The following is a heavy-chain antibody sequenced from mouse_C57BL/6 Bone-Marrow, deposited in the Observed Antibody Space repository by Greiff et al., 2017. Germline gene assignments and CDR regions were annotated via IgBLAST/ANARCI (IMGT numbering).Heavy chain of an antibody. CDR3: ARQGILDY. Sequence: EVQVVESGGDLVKPGGSLKLSCAASGFTFSSYGMSWVRQTPDKRLEWVATISSGGSYTYYPDSVKGRFTISRDNAKNTLYLQMSSLKSEDTAMYYCARQGILDYWGQGTSVTVSS. CDR1: GFTFSSYG. J-gene: IGHJ4*01. CDR2: ISSGGSYT. V-gene: IGHV5-6*01.